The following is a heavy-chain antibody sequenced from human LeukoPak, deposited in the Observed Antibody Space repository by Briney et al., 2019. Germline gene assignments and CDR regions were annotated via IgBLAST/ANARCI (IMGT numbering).Heavy chain of an antibody. J-gene: IGHJ4*02. V-gene: IGHV1-2*04. CDR3: ARDQSTVTTPHFDY. Sequence: ASVNVSCKASGYTFTGYYIHWVRQAPGQGLEWMGWINPNSGGTNYAQNFQGWVTMTRDTSISTAYMELSRLRSDDTAVYYCARDQSTVTTPHFDYWGQGTLVTVPS. CDR1: GYTFTGYY. D-gene: IGHD4-17*01. CDR2: INPNSGGT.